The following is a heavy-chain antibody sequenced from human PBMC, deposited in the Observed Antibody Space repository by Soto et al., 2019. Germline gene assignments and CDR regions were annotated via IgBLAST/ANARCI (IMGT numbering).Heavy chain of an antibody. D-gene: IGHD6-13*01. CDR2: ISSSSIYT. V-gene: IGHV3-11*05. Sequence: QVQLVESGGGLVKPGGSLRLSCAASGFTFSDYYMNWIRQAPGKGLEWVSYISSSSIYTNYADSVRGRFTISRDNAKNSVYLQMNSLRAEDTAVYYCARGMYSSSWYFQHWGQGTLVTVSS. J-gene: IGHJ1*01. CDR1: GFTFSDYY. CDR3: ARGMYSSSWYFQH.